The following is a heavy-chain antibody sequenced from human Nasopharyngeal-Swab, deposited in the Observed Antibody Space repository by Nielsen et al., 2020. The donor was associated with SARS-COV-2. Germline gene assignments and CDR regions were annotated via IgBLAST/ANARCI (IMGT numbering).Heavy chain of an antibody. D-gene: IGHD6-6*01. Sequence: GESLKISCVASGFTFSSYSMNWVRQAPGKGLEWVSSISSSSSYIYYADSVKGRFTISRDNAKNSLYLQMNSLRAEDTAVYYCASHPASSSSVYYYYGMDVWGQGTTVTVSS. V-gene: IGHV3-21*01. CDR3: ASHPASSSSVYYYYGMDV. CDR1: GFTFSSYS. CDR2: ISSSSSYI. J-gene: IGHJ6*02.